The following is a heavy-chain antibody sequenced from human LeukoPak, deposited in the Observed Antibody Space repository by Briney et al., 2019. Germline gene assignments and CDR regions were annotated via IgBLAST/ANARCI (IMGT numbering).Heavy chain of an antibody. J-gene: IGHJ5*02. D-gene: IGHD3-22*01. CDR3: ARDLGQYYDTSDNWFDP. CDR2: ISSSGNTT. V-gene: IGHV3-11*04. CDR1: GFTFSDNY. Sequence: PGGSLRLSCAASGFTFSDNYMSWIRQAPGKGLEWVSYISSSGNTTYNADSVKGRFTISRDNAKNTLNLQMNSLRAEDTAVYYCARDLGQYYDTSDNWFDPWGQGTLVTVSS.